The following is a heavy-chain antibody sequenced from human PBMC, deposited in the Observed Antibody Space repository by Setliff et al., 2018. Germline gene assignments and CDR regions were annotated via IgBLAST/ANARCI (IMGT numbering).Heavy chain of an antibody. CDR3: ARHADYYDSSGYSVNDAFDI. Sequence: GESLTISCKGSGYSFASYWIGWVRQMPGKGLEWMGIIYPGDSDTRYSPSFQGQVTISADKSISTAYLQWSSLKASDTAMYYCARHADYYDSSGYSVNDAFDIWGQGTMVTVSS. CDR2: IYPGDSDT. J-gene: IGHJ3*02. CDR1: GYSFASYW. V-gene: IGHV5-51*01. D-gene: IGHD3-22*01.